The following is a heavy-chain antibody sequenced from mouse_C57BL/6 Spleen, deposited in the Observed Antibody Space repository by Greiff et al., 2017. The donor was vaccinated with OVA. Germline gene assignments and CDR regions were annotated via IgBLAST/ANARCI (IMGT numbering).Heavy chain of an antibody. V-gene: IGHV14-4*01. CDR2: IDPENGDT. D-gene: IGHD1-1*01. Sequence: EVQLQQSGAELVRPGASVKLSCTASGFNIKDDYMHWVKQRPEQGLEWIGWIDPENGDTEYASKFQGKATITADTSSNTAYLQLSSLTSEDTAVYYCTTSYGSSYVDYWGQGTTLTVSS. J-gene: IGHJ2*01. CDR1: GFNIKDDY. CDR3: TTSYGSSYVDY.